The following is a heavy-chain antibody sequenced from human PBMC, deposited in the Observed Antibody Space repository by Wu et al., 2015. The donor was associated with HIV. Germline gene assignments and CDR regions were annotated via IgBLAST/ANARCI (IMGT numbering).Heavy chain of an antibody. CDR3: ARDYRGKYFGKVVAATSPRFDY. D-gene: IGHD2-15*01. Sequence: QVQLVQSGAEVKKPGASVKVSCKASGYTFTSYGISWVRQAPGQGLEWMGWISAYNGNTNYAQKLQGRVTMTTDTSTSTAYMELRSLRSDDTAVYYCARDYRGKYFGKVVAATSPRFDYWGQGTLVTVSS. V-gene: IGHV1-18*01. CDR1: GYTFTSYG. J-gene: IGHJ4*02. CDR2: ISAYNGNT.